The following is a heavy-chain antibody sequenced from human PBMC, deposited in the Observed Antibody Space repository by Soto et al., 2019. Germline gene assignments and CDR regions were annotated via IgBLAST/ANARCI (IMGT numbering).Heavy chain of an antibody. CDR3: AKDLFPTSGQRFYFDS. V-gene: IGHV3-23*01. CDR2: ILNDDTA. J-gene: IGHJ4*02. CDR1: GFTFSTYA. Sequence: GGSLRLSCAASGFTFSTYAMTWVRQAPGRGLEWVSTILNDDTAFYANSVKGRFTISRDNYRSTLYLQMNGLGVEDAALYYCAKDLFPTSGQRFYFDSWGQGSLVTVSS.